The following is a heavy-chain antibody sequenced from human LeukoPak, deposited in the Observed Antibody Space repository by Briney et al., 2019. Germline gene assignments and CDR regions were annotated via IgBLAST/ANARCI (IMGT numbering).Heavy chain of an antibody. D-gene: IGHD3-3*01. CDR3: ARWGSPYYDFWSGYYFFDY. V-gene: IGHV3-30-3*01. J-gene: IGHJ4*02. CDR2: ISYDGGNK. Sequence: GGSLRLSCAASGFTFSSYAMHWVRQAPGKGLEWVAVISYDGGNKYYADSVKGRFTISRDNSKNTLYLQMNSLRAEDTAVYYCARWGSPYYDFWSGYYFFDYWGQGTLVTVSS. CDR1: GFTFSSYA.